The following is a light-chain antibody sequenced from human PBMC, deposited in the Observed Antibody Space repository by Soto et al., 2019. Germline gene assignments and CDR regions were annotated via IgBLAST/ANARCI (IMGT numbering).Light chain of an antibody. V-gene: IGKV1-12*01. CDR1: QVIYNW. Sequence: DIQMTQSPSSVSASVGDRVTITCRASQVIYNWLAWYQQKPGKAPKVLIYSTSSLQSGVPSRFSGSRSGTDFTLTISSLQPEDFATYYCKQSKSFPLTFGGGTRVEIK. CDR3: KQSKSFPLT. J-gene: IGKJ4*01. CDR2: STS.